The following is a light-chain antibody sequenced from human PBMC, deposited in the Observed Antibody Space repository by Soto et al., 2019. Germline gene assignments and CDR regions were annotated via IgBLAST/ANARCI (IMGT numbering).Light chain of an antibody. CDR1: SSNIGSNY. CDR3: AAWDDSLSGPV. CDR2: RNN. V-gene: IGLV1-47*01. Sequence: QSVLTQPPSASGTPGQRVTISWSGSSSNIGSNYVYWYQQLPGTAPKLLIYRNNQRPSGVPDRFSGSNSGTSASLAISGLRSEDEADYYCAAWDDSLSGPVFGGGTKLTV. J-gene: IGLJ2*01.